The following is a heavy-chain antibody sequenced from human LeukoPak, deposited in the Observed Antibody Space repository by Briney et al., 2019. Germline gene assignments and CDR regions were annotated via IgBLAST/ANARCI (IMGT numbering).Heavy chain of an antibody. CDR1: GGSISSGGYY. Sequence: SETLSLTCTVSGGSISSGGYYWSWIRQHPGKGLEWIGYIYYSGSTYYNPSLKSRVTISVDTSKNQFSLKLSSVTAADTAVYYCARDRDNWFDPWGQGTLVIVSS. J-gene: IGHJ5*02. V-gene: IGHV4-31*03. CDR2: IYYSGST. CDR3: ARDRDNWFDP.